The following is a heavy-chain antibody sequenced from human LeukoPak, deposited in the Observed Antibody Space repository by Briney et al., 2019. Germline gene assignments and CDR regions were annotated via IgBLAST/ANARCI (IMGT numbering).Heavy chain of an antibody. CDR3: ARDHRPGPYNWNDGGFDY. D-gene: IGHD1-1*01. Sequence: SVKVSCKASGGPFSSYAISWARPAPGQGLEWMGGIIPIFGTANYAQKFQGRVTITADESTSTAYMELSSLRSEDTAVYYCARDHRPGPYNWNDGGFDYWGQGTLVTVSS. J-gene: IGHJ4*02. CDR2: IIPIFGTA. CDR1: GGPFSSYA. V-gene: IGHV1-69*01.